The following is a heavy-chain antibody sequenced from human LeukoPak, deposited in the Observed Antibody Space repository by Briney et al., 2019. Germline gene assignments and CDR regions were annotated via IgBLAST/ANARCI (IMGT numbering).Heavy chain of an antibody. CDR2: ISGSGGST. CDR1: GFTFSSYA. Sequence: TGGSLRLSCAASGFTFSSYAMHWVRQAPGKGLEWVSAISGSGGSTYYADSVKGRFTISRDNSKNTLYLQMNSLRAEDTAVYYCAKSELVRGVGTYNWGQGTLVTVSS. CDR3: AKSELVRGVGTYN. D-gene: IGHD3-10*01. J-gene: IGHJ4*02. V-gene: IGHV3-23*01.